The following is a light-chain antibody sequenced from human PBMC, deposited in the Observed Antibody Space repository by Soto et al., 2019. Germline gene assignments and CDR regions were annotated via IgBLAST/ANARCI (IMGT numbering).Light chain of an antibody. CDR1: SSDVGGYNY. V-gene: IGLV2-14*01. Sequence: QSSLTQPASVSGSPGQSITISCTGTSSDVGGYNYVSWYQQHPGKAPKLMIYEVSNRPSGVSNRFSGSKSGNTASLTISGLQDEDEADYYCSSYTSSTTRVFGGWTELTVL. CDR2: EVS. CDR3: SSYTSSTTRV. J-gene: IGLJ3*02.